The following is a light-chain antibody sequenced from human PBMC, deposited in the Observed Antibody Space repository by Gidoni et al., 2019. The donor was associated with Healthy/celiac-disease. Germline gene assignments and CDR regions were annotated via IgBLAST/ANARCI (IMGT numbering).Light chain of an antibody. CDR1: QSVSSY. CDR2: DAS. J-gene: IGKJ2*03. V-gene: IGKV3-11*01. Sequence: EIVLTQSPATLSLSPGERATLSCRASQSVSSYLAWYQQKPGQAPRHLIYDASNRATGIPARFSGSASGTDFTLTIRSLEPEDFAVYYCQQRSNWPPNSFGQGTKLEIK. CDR3: QQRSNWPPNS.